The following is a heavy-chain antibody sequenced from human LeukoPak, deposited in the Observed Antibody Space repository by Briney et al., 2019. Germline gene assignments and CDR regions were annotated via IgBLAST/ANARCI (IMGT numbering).Heavy chain of an antibody. CDR3: VKAKYYSWSDGSSFDC. CDR2: IMSNGRST. CDR1: GCTFSDYA. Sequence: GALRLSCSGSGCTFSDYAMFWVRQAPGKGLEYVSAIMSNGRSTYLADTVKDRFTISRDNSKNMLYLQMSSLRPEDTAVYYCVKAKYYSWSDGSSFDCWGQGTLVTVSS. D-gene: IGHD1-1*01. J-gene: IGHJ4*02. V-gene: IGHV3-64D*06.